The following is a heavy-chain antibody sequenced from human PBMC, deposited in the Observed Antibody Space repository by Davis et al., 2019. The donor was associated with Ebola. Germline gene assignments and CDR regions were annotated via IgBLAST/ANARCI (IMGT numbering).Heavy chain of an antibody. D-gene: IGHD3-16*01. CDR2: IFYSGTS. J-gene: IGHJ6*02. V-gene: IGHV4-59*01. CDR3: ARDHGAGNLDV. Sequence: MPGGSLRLSCTVSGGSISKYYWNWIRQPPGKGLEWIGFIFYSGTSNYNPSLKSRVTMSVDTSKDEFSLKLGSVTTADTAVYYCARDHGAGNLDVWGQGTTVTVSS. CDR1: GGSISKYY.